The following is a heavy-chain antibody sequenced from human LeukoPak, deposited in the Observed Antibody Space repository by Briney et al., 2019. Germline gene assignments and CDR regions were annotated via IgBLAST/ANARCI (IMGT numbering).Heavy chain of an antibody. Sequence: GGSLRLSCAASGFTFSSYWMSWVRQAPGKGQEWVANIKQDGSEENFVDSVKGRFTISRDNAKKSLYLQMNSLRAEDTAVYDCARGSSAGASLRHDYWGQGTLVSVSS. D-gene: IGHD1-26*01. V-gene: IGHV3-7*01. J-gene: IGHJ4*02. CDR2: IKQDGSEE. CDR3: ARGSSAGASLRHDY. CDR1: GFTFSSYW.